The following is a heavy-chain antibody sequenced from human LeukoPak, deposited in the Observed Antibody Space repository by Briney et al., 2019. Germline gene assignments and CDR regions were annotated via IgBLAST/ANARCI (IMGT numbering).Heavy chain of an antibody. Sequence: PGGSLRLSCAASGFTFSSYGMHWVRQAPGKGLEWVAVIWYDGSNKYCADSVKGRFTISRDNSKNTLYLQMNSLRAEDTAVYYCARDGTIVVVPAAAPDYGGQGTLVTVSS. V-gene: IGHV3-33*01. CDR1: GFTFSSYG. D-gene: IGHD2-2*01. CDR3: ARDGTIVVVPAAAPDY. J-gene: IGHJ4*02. CDR2: IWYDGSNK.